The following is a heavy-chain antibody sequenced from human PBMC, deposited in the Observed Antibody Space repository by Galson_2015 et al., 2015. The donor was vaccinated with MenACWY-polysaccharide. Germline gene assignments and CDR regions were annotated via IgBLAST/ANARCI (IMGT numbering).Heavy chain of an antibody. CDR1: AFAFNNYV. CDR2: ITPTGGTP. V-gene: IGHV3-23*01. J-gene: IGHJ6*03. CDR3: AKGSYRANAVLSYYYYYMDV. Sequence: SLRLSCAASAFAFNNYVMNWVRQPPGKGLQWVSSITPTGGTPSYADSVRGRFTITRDNPKHTLYLQMNRLGAEDTAVYYCAKGSYRANAVLSYYYYYMDVWGKGTTFTVSS. D-gene: IGHD4/OR15-4a*01.